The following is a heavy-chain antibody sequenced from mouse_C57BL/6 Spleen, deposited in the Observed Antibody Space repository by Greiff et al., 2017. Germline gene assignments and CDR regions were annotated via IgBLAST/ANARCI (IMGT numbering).Heavy chain of an antibody. D-gene: IGHD1-1*01. J-gene: IGHJ4*01. CDR1: GYTFTSYW. CDR3: ARETTVVEDYAMDY. CDR2: INPSNGGI. V-gene: IGHV1-53*01. Sequence: QVQLQQPGTELVKPGASVKLSCKASGYTFTSYWMHWVKQRPGQGLEWIGNINPSNGGINYNEKFKSQATLTVDKSSSTAYMQLSSLISEDSAVYYCARETTVVEDYAMDYWGQGTSVTVSS.